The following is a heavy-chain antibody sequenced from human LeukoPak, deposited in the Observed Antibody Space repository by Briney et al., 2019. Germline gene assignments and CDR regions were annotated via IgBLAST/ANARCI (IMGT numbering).Heavy chain of an antibody. V-gene: IGHV3-49*04. D-gene: IGHD3-10*01. CDR1: GFTFGDYA. CDR2: IRSKAYGGTT. CDR3: TRDSGSGAFDY. Sequence: GRSLRLSCTASGFTFGDYAMSWVRQAPGKGLEWVGFIRSKAYGGTTEYAASVKGRFTISRDDSKSIAYLQMNSLKTEDTAVNYCTRDSGSGAFDYGGQGTRVTVSS. J-gene: IGHJ4*02.